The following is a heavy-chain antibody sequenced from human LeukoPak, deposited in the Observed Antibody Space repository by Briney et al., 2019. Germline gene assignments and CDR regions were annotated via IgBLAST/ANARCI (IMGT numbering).Heavy chain of an antibody. J-gene: IGHJ5*02. CDR1: GYTFTGYY. Sequence: GASVKVSCKASGYTFTGYYMHWVRQAPGQGLEWMGWINPNSGGTNYAQKFQGRVTMTRDTSISTAYMEPSRLRSDDTAVYYCARDFERLLWFGVVANWFDPWGQGTLVTVSS. CDR3: ARDFERLLWFGVVANWFDP. V-gene: IGHV1-2*02. CDR2: INPNSGGT. D-gene: IGHD3-10*01.